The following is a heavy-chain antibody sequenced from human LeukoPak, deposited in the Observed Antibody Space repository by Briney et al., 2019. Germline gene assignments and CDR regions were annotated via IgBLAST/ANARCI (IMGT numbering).Heavy chain of an antibody. CDR3: ARGWNYAFRFDD. D-gene: IGHD3-3*01. V-gene: IGHV3-7*01. Sequence: GGSLRLFCAASGFTFSDYWMTWVRQAPGKGLEWVAHIKQDGGEKYYVDSVKGRFTISRDNANNLVFLQMNSLRAEDTAVYYCARGWNYAFRFDDWGQGTLVTVSS. CDR2: IKQDGGEK. J-gene: IGHJ4*02. CDR1: GFTFSDYW.